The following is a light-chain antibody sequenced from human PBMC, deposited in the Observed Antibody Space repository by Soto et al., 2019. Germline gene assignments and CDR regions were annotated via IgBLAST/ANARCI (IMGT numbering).Light chain of an antibody. CDR3: LQHYNYPIT. CDR2: AAS. Sequence: DIQMTQSPSAMSASVGDRVTISCRASQDINNYLAWFQQKPGEVPKRLIYAASSLQSGVPSRFLAIGSGTEFTLTISGLQPEDFATYFCLQHYNYPITFGQGTRLEIK. CDR1: QDINNY. J-gene: IGKJ5*01. V-gene: IGKV1-17*03.